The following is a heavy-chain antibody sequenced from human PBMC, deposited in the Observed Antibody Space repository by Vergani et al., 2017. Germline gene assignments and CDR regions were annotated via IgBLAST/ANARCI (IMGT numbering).Heavy chain of an antibody. CDR1: GYTFTTYY. Sequence: QVLLVQSGAEVKKPGASVRASCKTSGYTFTTYYIHWVRQAPGQGLEWMGIINPSGGSTTYAQQFQGRLTMTRDTSTSTVYMDLSNLRSEDTAVYYCARPHGDILPPDPRRLDYWGQETLVTVSS. V-gene: IGHV1-46*03. CDR3: ARPHGDILPPDPRRLDY. J-gene: IGHJ4*02. CDR2: INPSGGST.